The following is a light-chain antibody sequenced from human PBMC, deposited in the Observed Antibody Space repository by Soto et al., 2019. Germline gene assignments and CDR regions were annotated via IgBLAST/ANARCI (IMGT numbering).Light chain of an antibody. CDR1: SGYSSYA. Sequence: QLVLTQSPSASASLGASVKVTCTLSSGYSSYAIAWHQQQPEKGPRYLMILNSDGSHSKGDGIPDRFSGSSSGAERYLTISSLQSEDEDDYYCQTWVGTGNVVFGGGTKLTVL. CDR2: LNSDGSH. J-gene: IGLJ2*01. CDR3: QTWVGTGNVV. V-gene: IGLV4-69*01.